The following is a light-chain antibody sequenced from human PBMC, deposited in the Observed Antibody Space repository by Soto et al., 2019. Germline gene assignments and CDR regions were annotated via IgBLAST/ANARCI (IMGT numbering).Light chain of an antibody. Sequence: ETVMTQSPATLSVSPEERATLSCRASQSISISLAWYQQKPGQAPRLLIYGASTRATGIPDRFSGSGSGTDFTLTISSLQSEDFAVYYCQQYNNWPPITFGQGTRLEIK. CDR3: QQYNNWPPIT. CDR1: QSISIS. J-gene: IGKJ5*01. CDR2: GAS. V-gene: IGKV3-15*01.